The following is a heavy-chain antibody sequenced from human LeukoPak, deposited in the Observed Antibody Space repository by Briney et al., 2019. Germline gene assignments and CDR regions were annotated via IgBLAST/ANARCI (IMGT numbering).Heavy chain of an antibody. CDR1: GYIFTSYY. CDR2: INPSGGST. V-gene: IGHV1-46*01. CDR3: AREWVRDYYYYMDV. D-gene: IGHD1-1*01. J-gene: IGHJ6*03. Sequence: AAVKVSCKASGYIFTSYYMHWVRQAPVQGLEWMGIINPSGGSTSYAQKFQGRVTMTRDTSTTTVYMVLSSLRSEDTAVYYCAREWVRDYYYYMDVWGKGTTVTISS.